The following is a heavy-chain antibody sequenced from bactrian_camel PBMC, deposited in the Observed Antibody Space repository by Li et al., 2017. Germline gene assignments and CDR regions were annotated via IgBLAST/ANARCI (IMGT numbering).Heavy chain of an antibody. CDR2: IESDGST. CDR1: GDIIGRYC. V-gene: IGHV3S55*01. J-gene: IGHJ6*01. Sequence: HVQLVESGGGSVQVGGSLRLSCVASGDIIGRYCMGWFRQIPDREREGVAGIESDGSTSYADSVKGRFTISRDDAKNALYLQMNGLKPEDTATYYCAAHLARRGCPAGADFQFWGQGTQVTVS. D-gene: IGHD3*01. CDR3: AAHLARRGCPAGADFQF.